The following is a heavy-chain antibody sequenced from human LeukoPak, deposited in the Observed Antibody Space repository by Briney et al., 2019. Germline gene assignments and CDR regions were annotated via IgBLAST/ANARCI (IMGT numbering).Heavy chain of an antibody. CDR2: IYSGGST. CDR1: GFTVSSNY. J-gene: IGHJ4*02. Sequence: GGSLRLSCAASGFTVSSNYMSWVRQAPGKGLEWVSVIYSGGSTYYADSVKGSFTISRDNSKNTLYLQMNSLRAEDTAVYYCARDFSDGSNIFDYWGQGTLVTVSS. V-gene: IGHV3-66*01. CDR3: ARDFSDGSNIFDY. D-gene: IGHD2/OR15-2a*01.